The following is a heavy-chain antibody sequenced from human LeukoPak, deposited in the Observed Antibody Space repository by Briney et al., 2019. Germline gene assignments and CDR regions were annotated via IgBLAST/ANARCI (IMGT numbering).Heavy chain of an antibody. CDR1: GFTFSSYA. CDR2: ISGSGGST. J-gene: IGHJ3*02. Sequence: GGSLRLSCAASGFTFSSYAMSWVRQAPGKGLEWVSAISGSGGSTYYADSVKGRFTISRDNSKNTLYLQMNSLRAEDTAVYYCAKAGFSSSWYRDAFDIWGQGTMVTVSS. CDR3: AKAGFSSSWYRDAFDI. V-gene: IGHV3-23*01. D-gene: IGHD6-13*01.